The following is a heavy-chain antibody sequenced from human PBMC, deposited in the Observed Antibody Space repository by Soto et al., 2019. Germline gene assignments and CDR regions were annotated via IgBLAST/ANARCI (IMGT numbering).Heavy chain of an antibody. Sequence: GASVKVSFKASGYTFTSYGISWLRQAPGQGLEWMGWISAYNGNTNYAQKLQGRVTMTTDTSTSTAYMELRSLRSDDTAVYYCATAVVRGLNAFDIWGQGTMVTVSS. V-gene: IGHV1-18*04. J-gene: IGHJ3*02. CDR3: ATAVVRGLNAFDI. D-gene: IGHD3-10*01. CDR2: ISAYNGNT. CDR1: GYTFTSYG.